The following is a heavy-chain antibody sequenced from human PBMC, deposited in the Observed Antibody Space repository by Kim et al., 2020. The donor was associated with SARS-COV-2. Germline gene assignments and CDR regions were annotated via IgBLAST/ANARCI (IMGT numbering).Heavy chain of an antibody. J-gene: IGHJ4*02. CDR3: TTYTCYYGYFDY. V-gene: IGHV3-15*01. D-gene: IGHD3-10*01. Sequence: GGSLRLSCAASGFTFSNAWMSWVRQAPGKGLEWVVRIKSKPDGGTTDYAAPVKGRFTISRDDSKTTLYLQMNSLKTADTAVYYCTTYTCYYGYFDYWGQ. CDR2: IKSKPDGGTT. CDR1: GFTFSNAW.